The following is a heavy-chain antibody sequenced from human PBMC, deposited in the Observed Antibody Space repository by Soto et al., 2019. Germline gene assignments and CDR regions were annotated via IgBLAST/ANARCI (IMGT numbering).Heavy chain of an antibody. D-gene: IGHD4-17*01. CDR2: ISVTGGST. J-gene: IGHJ5*01. CDR1: GFTVSSYA. V-gene: IGHV3-23*01. CDR3: AKASLNTGINFFDS. Sequence: EVQLLDSGGGLVQPGGSLRLSCAASGFTVSSYALSWVRQLPGKGLEWVASISVTGGSTYYADSVKGRFTISRENSKNTLYLQMNSLRAEDTAVYYCAKASLNTGINFFDSWGQGTLVTVSS.